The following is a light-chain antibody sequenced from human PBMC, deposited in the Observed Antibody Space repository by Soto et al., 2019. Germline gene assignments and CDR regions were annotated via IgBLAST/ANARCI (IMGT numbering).Light chain of an antibody. V-gene: IGKV3-20*01. CDR2: GAS. Sequence: IVMTQSPATLSVSPGERATLSCSASPSVSSNFAWYQQKPGQAPRLLIDGASRRATGIPDRFCASGSGTDFTLTISRLEPEDFAVYYCQQYGSSPPLTFGEGTKVDIK. CDR1: PSVSSN. J-gene: IGKJ4*01. CDR3: QQYGSSPPLT.